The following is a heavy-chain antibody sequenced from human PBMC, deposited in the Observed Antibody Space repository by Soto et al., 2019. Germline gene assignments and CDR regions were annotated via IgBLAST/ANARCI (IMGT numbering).Heavy chain of an antibody. V-gene: IGHV3-21*01. J-gene: IGHJ6*02. Sequence: TGGSLRLSCAASGFTFSSYSMNWVRQAPWKGLEWVSSISSSSSYIYYADSVKGRFTISRDNAKNSLYLQMNSLRAEDTAVYYCARDIVVVPAAMLYYYGMDVWGQGTTVTVSS. CDR3: ARDIVVVPAAMLYYYGMDV. D-gene: IGHD2-2*01. CDR1: GFTFSSYS. CDR2: ISSSSSYI.